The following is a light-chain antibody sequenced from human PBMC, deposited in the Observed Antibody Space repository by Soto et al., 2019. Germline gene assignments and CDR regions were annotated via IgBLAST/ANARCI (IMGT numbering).Light chain of an antibody. CDR2: DAS. Sequence: EILLTQSPATLSLSPGERATLSCRTSPSVSSDFAWYQHKPGQTPRLLIYDASNRATGIPARFSGSGSGTDFTLPISSLEPEDFAVYYCQHRHNFGPGTKVDIK. J-gene: IGKJ3*01. CDR1: PSVSSD. V-gene: IGKV3-11*01. CDR3: QHRHN.